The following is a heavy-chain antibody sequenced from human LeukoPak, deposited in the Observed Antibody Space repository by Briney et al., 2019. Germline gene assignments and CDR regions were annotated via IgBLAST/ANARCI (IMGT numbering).Heavy chain of an antibody. CDR3: AKIRTYYYDSSGLS. J-gene: IGHJ4*02. Sequence: GGSLRLSCAASGFTFSSYAMSWVRQAPGKGLEWVSAISGSGGSTYYADSVKGRFTISRDNSKNTLYLQMNSLRAEDTAVYYCAKIRTYYYDSSGLSWGQGTLVTVSS. D-gene: IGHD3-22*01. CDR1: GFTFSSYA. V-gene: IGHV3-23*01. CDR2: ISGSGGST.